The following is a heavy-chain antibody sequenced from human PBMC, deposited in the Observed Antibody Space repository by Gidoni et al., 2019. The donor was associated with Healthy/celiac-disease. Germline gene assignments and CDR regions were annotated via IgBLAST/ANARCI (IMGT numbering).Heavy chain of an antibody. CDR2: INSDGSST. CDR3: ASPGDWLLLGAFDI. Sequence: EVQLVESGGGLVQPGGSLRLSCAASGFTFSSYWMHWVRQAPGKGLVWVSRINSDGSSTSYADSVKGRFTISRDNAKNTLYLQMNSLRAEDTAVYYCASPGDWLLLGAFDIWGQGTMVTVSS. CDR1: GFTFSSYW. V-gene: IGHV3-74*01. J-gene: IGHJ3*02. D-gene: IGHD3-9*01.